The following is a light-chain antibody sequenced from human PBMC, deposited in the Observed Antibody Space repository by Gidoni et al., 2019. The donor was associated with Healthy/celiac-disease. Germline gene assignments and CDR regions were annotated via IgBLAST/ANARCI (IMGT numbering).Light chain of an antibody. CDR2: WAS. J-gene: IGKJ2*01. Sequence: DIVMTQSPDSLAVSMGERATINCKSSQSVLYSSNNKNYLAWYQQKPGQPPKLLIYWASTRESVVPDRFSGSGSGTDFTLTISSLPADDVAVYYFQQYYSPPPTFGQGTKLEIK. CDR1: QSVLYSSNNKNY. CDR3: QQYYSPPPT. V-gene: IGKV4-1*01.